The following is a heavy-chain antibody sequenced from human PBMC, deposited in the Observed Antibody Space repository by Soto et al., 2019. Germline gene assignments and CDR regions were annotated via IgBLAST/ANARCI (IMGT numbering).Heavy chain of an antibody. J-gene: IGHJ4*02. CDR1: SYSFTSYS. CDR3: ARHVIAVGEDYFDY. V-gene: IGHV1-46*01. CDR2: INPSGGST. D-gene: IGHD6-19*01. Sequence: ASVKVSCKASSYSFTSYSFHWVRQAPGQGLEWMGIINPSGGSTRYAQKFQGRVTMTSDTSTGTVYMEVSSLRAEDTAIYYCARHVIAVGEDYFDYWGQGTLVTVSS.